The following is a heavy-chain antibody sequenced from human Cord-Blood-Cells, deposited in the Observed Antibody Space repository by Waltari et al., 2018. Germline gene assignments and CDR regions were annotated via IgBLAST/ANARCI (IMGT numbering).Heavy chain of an antibody. CDR2: INHSGST. J-gene: IGHJ4*02. V-gene: IGHV4-34*01. Sequence: QVQLQQWGAGLLKPSETLSLTCAVYGGSFSGYYWSWIRQPPGKGLEWIGEINHSGSTNYNPSLKRRVTISVDTSKNQFSLKLSSVTAADTAVYYCARGSPMITFGGVIADLYYFDYWGQGTLVTVSS. D-gene: IGHD3-16*02. CDR1: GGSFSGYY. CDR3: ARGSPMITFGGVIADLYYFDY.